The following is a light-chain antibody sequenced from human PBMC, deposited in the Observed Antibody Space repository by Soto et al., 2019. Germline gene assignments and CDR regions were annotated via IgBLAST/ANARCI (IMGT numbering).Light chain of an antibody. CDR1: SSDVGGYNY. J-gene: IGLJ2*01. V-gene: IGLV2-8*01. Sequence: QSALTQPPSASGSPGQSVTISCTGTSSDVGGYNYVSWYQQHPGAAPKLMIYEVVKRPSGVPDRFSGSTSGNTASLTVSGLQAEDESDYYCSSYGGDNNVVFGGGTKLTVL. CDR3: SSYGGDNNVV. CDR2: EVV.